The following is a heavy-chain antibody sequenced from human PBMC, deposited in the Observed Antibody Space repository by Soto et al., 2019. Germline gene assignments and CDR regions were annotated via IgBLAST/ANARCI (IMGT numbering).Heavy chain of an antibody. CDR2: IYYSGST. D-gene: IGHD4-17*01. CDR1: GGSISSYY. CDR3: ARALDYGGTSYFDY. V-gene: IGHV4-59*01. Sequence: SETLSLTCTVSGGSISSYYWSWIRQPPGKGLEWIGYIYYSGSTNYNPSLKSRVTISVDTSKNQFSLKLSSVTAADTAVYYCARALDYGGTSYFDYWGQGTLVTVSS. J-gene: IGHJ4*02.